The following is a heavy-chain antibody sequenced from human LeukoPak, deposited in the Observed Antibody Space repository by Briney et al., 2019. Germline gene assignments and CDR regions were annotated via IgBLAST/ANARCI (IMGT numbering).Heavy chain of an antibody. CDR1: GGSISSGDYY. J-gene: IGHJ4*02. D-gene: IGHD3-9*01. CDR3: ARVRDILTGYPDF. V-gene: IGHV4-30-4*08. Sequence: SETLSLTCTVSGGSISSGDYYWSWIRQPPGKGLEWIGYIYYSGSTYYNPSLKSRVTISIDTSKNQFSLKLSSVTAADTAVYYCARVRDILTGYPDFWGQGTLVTVSS. CDR2: IYYSGST.